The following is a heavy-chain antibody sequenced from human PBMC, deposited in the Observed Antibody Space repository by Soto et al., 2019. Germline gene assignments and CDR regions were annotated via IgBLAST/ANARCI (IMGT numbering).Heavy chain of an antibody. Sequence: EVQLLESGGGLVRPGGSLTISCVVSGLSSRSHAMYWVRQAPGRGLEWVAGISGGGYTAYYPDSVRGPFIISRDTSTNTVYLLIDTLRVDDTAVYYCAKAQGVATIKSNFDYWGQGTLVIVAS. V-gene: IGHV3-23*01. J-gene: IGHJ4*02. CDR1: GLSSRSHA. CDR3: AKAQGVATIKSNFDY. CDR2: ISGGGYTA. D-gene: IGHD5-12*01.